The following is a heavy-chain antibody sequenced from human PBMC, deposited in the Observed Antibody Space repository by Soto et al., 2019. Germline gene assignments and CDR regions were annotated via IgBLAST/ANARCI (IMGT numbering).Heavy chain of an antibody. V-gene: IGHV3-33*01. D-gene: IGHD3-9*01. CDR1: GFTFSSYG. CDR2: IWYDGSNK. Sequence: LRLSCAASGFTFSSYGMHWVRQAPGKCLEWVAVIWYDGSNKYYADSVKGRFTISRDNSKNTLYLQMNSLRAEDTAVYYCARDPSSVLRYFDWLEIYGMDVWGQGTTVTVSS. J-gene: IGHJ6*02. CDR3: ARDPSSVLRYFDWLEIYGMDV.